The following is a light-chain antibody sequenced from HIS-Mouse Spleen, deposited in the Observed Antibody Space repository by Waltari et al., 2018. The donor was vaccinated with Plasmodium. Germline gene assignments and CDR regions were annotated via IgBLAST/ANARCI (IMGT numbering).Light chain of an antibody. J-gene: IGKJ2*01. CDR1: QSVSSY. V-gene: IGKV3-11*01. CDR2: DAS. CDR3: QQRSNWPLYT. Sequence: DIVLTQSPATLSLSPGQRATLSCRASQSVSSYLAWYHQKPGQAPRLLIYDASNRATGIPARFSGSGSGTDFTLTISSLEPEDFAVYYCQQRSNWPLYTFGQGTKLEIK.